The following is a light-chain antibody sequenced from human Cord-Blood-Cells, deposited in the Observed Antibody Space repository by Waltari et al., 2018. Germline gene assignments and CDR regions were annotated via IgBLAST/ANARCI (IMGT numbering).Light chain of an antibody. CDR3: SSYTSSSTLV. CDR1: SSYVGGYNS. V-gene: IGLV2-14*03. Sequence: QSALTQPASVSGSPGQSVTISCTGTSSYVGGYNSVSWYQQNPGKAPKPMIYDVSNRPSGVSNRFSGSKSGNTASLTISGLQAEDEADYYCSSYTSSSTLVFGGGTKLTVL. J-gene: IGLJ3*02. CDR2: DVS.